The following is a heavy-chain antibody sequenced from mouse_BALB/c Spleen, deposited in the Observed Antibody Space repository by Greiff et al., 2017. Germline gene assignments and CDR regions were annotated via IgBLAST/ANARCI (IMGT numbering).Heavy chain of an antibody. Sequence: DVKLVESGGGLVKPGGSLKLSCAASGFAFSSYDMSWVRQTPEKRLEWVAYISSGGGSTYYPDTVKGRFTISRDNAKNTLYLQMSSLKSEDTAMYYCARRGANWDYFDYWGQGTTLTVSS. D-gene: IGHD4-1*01. CDR3: ARRGANWDYFDY. J-gene: IGHJ2*01. CDR2: ISSGGGST. CDR1: GFAFSSYD. V-gene: IGHV5-12-1*01.